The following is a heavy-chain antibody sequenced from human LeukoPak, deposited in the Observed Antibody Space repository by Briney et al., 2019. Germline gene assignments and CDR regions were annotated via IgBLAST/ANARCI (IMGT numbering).Heavy chain of an antibody. CDR3: AKDQGIAVAGTDTAFDI. CDR1: GFTFSNYG. CDR2: IAYDGSNE. V-gene: IGHV3-30*18. J-gene: IGHJ3*02. D-gene: IGHD6-19*01. Sequence: GRSLTLSCAASGFTFSNYGMHWVRQAPGKGLEWVAVIAYDGSNEYYAEFVKGRFTISRDNSKNTLYLQMYSLRAEDTAVYFCAKDQGIAVAGTDTAFDIWGQGTRVT.